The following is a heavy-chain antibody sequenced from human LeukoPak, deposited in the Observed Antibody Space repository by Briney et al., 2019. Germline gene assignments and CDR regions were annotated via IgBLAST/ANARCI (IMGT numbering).Heavy chain of an antibody. V-gene: IGHV1-24*01. CDR2: FDPEDGET. D-gene: IGHD6-13*01. CDR1: GYTLTELS. J-gene: IGHJ6*02. Sequence: ASVKVSCKVSGYTLTELSMHWVRQAPGKGLEWMGGFDPEDGETIYAQKFQGRVTMTEDTSTDTAYMELSSLRSEDTAVYYCATGVSQQLVRDYYYGMDVWGQGTTVTVSS. CDR3: ATGVSQQLVRDYYYGMDV.